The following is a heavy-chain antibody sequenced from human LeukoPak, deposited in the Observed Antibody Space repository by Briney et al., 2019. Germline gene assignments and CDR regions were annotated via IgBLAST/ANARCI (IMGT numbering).Heavy chain of an antibody. CDR3: ARDRDQWIGSNYYFDY. J-gene: IGHJ4*02. V-gene: IGHV3-30-3*01. CDR1: GFTFSSYA. CDR2: ISYDGSNK. D-gene: IGHD4-11*01. Sequence: GGSLRLSCAASGFTFSSYAMHWVRQAPGKGLEWAAVISYDGSNKYYADSVKGRFTISRDNSKNTLYLQMNSLRAEDTAVYYCARDRDQWIGSNYYFDYWGQGTLVTVSS.